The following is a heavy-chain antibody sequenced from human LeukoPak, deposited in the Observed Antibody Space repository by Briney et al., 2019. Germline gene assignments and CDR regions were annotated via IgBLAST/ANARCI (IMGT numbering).Heavy chain of an antibody. Sequence: GGSLRLSCAASGFTFSSYGMHWVRQAPGKGLEWVAVISYDGSNKYYADSVKGRFTISRDNAKSSLYLQMNSLRAEDTAVYFCARDDLVTSSGSGWLDPWGQGTLVTVSS. CDR3: ARDDLVTSSGSGWLDP. D-gene: IGHD3-10*01. CDR1: GFTFSSYG. V-gene: IGHV3-30*03. J-gene: IGHJ5*02. CDR2: ISYDGSNK.